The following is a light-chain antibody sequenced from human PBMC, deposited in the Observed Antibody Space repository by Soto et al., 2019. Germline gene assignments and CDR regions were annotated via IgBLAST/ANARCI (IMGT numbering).Light chain of an antibody. Sequence: EIVLTQSPATLSLSPGERATFSCRASQSVSSYLAWFQQKPGQAPRLLIYDASTRATGIAARFSGSGSRTDFTLTISSLEPGDFAVYYCQQHNNWPPSITFGQGTRLEIK. CDR2: DAS. CDR3: QQHNNWPPSIT. V-gene: IGKV3-11*01. CDR1: QSVSSY. J-gene: IGKJ5*01.